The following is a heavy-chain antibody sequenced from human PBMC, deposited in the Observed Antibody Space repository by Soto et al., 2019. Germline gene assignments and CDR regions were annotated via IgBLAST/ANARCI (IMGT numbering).Heavy chain of an antibody. J-gene: IGHJ4*02. D-gene: IGHD3-22*01. CDR1: GGTFSSYA. V-gene: IGHV1-69*12. CDR2: IIPIFGTA. CDR3: ARPHVSSGYYLEGLGD. Sequence: QVQLVQSGAEVKKPGSSVKVSCKASGGTFSSYAISWVRQAPGPGLEWMGGIIPIFGTANYAQKFQGRVTITADESTSTADMELSSLRSEDTAVDYCARPHVSSGYYLEGLGDWGQGTLVTVSS.